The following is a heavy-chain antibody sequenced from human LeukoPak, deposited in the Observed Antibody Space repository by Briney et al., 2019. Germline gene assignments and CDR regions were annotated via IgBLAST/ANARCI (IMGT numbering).Heavy chain of an antibody. CDR3: VKSGSYYNEPYYFDY. CDR2: ISSNGGST. V-gene: IGHV3-64D*06. D-gene: IGHD3-10*01. J-gene: IGHJ4*02. Sequence: VQPGRSLILSCSASGFTFSRYAMHWVRQAPGKGLEYVSGISSNGGSTYYADSVKGRFTISRDNSKNTLYLQMSSLRAEDTAVYYCVKSGSYYNEPYYFDYWGQGTLVTVSS. CDR1: GFTFSRYA.